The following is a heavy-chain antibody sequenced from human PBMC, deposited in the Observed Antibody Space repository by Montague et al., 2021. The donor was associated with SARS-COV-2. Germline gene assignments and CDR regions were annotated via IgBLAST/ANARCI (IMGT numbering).Heavy chain of an antibody. V-gene: IGHV3-48*02. D-gene: IGHD6-19*01. Sequence: SLRLSCAASGFSFRSYSMNWVRQAPGKGLEWVSYISSSGDIIYQADSVKGRFTISRDNAKNSLYLQMNSLRDEDTAVYYCVREGLVGTWYYFDYWGQGTLVTVSS. CDR1: GFSFRSYS. CDR3: VREGLVGTWYYFDY. CDR2: ISSSGDII. J-gene: IGHJ4*02.